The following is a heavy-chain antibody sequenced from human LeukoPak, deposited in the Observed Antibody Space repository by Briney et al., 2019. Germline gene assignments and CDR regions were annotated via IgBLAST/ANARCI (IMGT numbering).Heavy chain of an antibody. CDR2: IYTSGST. Sequence: PSETLSLTCTVCGGSISSGSYYWSWIRQPAGKGLEWIGRIYTSGSTNYNPSLKSRVTISVDTSKNQFSLKLSSVTAADTAVYYCARDRGYCSSTSCYDYYMDVWGKGTTVTVSS. D-gene: IGHD2-2*01. CDR1: GGSISSGSYY. J-gene: IGHJ6*03. V-gene: IGHV4-61*02. CDR3: ARDRGYCSSTSCYDYYMDV.